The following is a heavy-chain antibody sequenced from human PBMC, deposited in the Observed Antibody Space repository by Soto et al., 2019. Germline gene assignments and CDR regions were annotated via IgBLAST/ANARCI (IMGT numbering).Heavy chain of an antibody. Sequence: ASVKVSCKASGYTFTSYAMHWVRQAPGQRLEWMGWINAGNGNTKYSQKFQGRVTITRDTSASTAYMELSSLRSEDTAVYYCAGARYCTNGVCPNFDYWGQGTLVTVPQ. J-gene: IGHJ4*02. CDR3: AGARYCTNGVCPNFDY. CDR1: GYTFTSYA. V-gene: IGHV1-3*01. CDR2: INAGNGNT. D-gene: IGHD2-8*01.